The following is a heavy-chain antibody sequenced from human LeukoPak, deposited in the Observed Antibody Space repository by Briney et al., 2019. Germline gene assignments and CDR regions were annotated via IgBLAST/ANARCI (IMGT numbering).Heavy chain of an antibody. CDR1: GGSISGYY. CDR2: IYYSGNT. J-gene: IGHJ4*02. Sequence: SETLSLTCTVSGGSISGYYWSWIRQPPGKGPEWIGYIYYSGNTNYNPSLKSRVTMSLDSSNNQFSLRLTSVTAADTAVYYCARVEATATAYFDYWGQGTLVTVSS. D-gene: IGHD5-18*01. CDR3: ARVEATATAYFDY. V-gene: IGHV4-59*01.